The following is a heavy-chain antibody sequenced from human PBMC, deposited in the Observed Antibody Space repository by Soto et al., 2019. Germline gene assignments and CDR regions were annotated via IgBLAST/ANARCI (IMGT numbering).Heavy chain of an antibody. CDR2: IIPLFGTT. Sequence: QVQLVQSGAEVRRPGASVKVSCKASGGTFSTYPINWVLQAPGQGLEWMGGIIPLFGTTNYAQKCKGRVTITADESTSTAYMELSSLRAEDAAVYYCARGATHGSSWYFWFDPWGQGPLVTVSS. CDR3: ARGATHGSSWYFWFDP. CDR1: GGTFSTYP. D-gene: IGHD6-13*01. J-gene: IGHJ5*02. V-gene: IGHV1-69*01.